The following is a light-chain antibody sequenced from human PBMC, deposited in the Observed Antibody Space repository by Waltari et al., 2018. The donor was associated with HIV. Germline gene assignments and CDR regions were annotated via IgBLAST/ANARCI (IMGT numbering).Light chain of an antibody. Sequence: EIVLTQSPGTLSLSPGVRATLSCRASQSVRNDYLAWYQHKPGQSPRRLSYGASSRATGVPDRFSGSGSGTDFTLTVSRLEPEDFAVYYCQQYGNSPWTFGQGTKVE. CDR2: GAS. V-gene: IGKV3-20*01. J-gene: IGKJ1*01. CDR1: QSVRNDY. CDR3: QQYGNSPWT.